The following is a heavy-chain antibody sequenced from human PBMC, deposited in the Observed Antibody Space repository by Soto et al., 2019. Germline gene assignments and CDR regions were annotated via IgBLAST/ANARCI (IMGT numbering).Heavy chain of an antibody. CDR3: ASYSGSYFRGPSYYYGMDV. D-gene: IGHD1-26*01. J-gene: IGHJ6*02. Sequence: GESLKISCKGSGYSFTSYWIGWVRQMPGKGLEWMGIIYPGDSDTRYSPSFQGQVTISADKSISTAYLQWSSLKASDTAMYYCASYSGSYFRGPSYYYGMDVWGQGTTVTVSS. V-gene: IGHV5-51*01. CDR2: IYPGDSDT. CDR1: GYSFTSYW.